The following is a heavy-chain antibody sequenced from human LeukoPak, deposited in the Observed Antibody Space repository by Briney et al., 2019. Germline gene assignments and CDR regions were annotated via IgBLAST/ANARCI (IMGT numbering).Heavy chain of an antibody. D-gene: IGHD4-17*01. J-gene: IGHJ4*02. V-gene: IGHV3-48*03. CDR1: GFTSSSYE. Sequence: GGSLRLSCAASGFTSSSYEMNWVRQAPGKGLEWVSYISSSGSTIYYADSVRGRFTISRDNAKNSLYLQMNSLRAEDTAVYYCAREHDYGDLYFDYWGQGTLVTVSS. CDR2: ISSSGSTI. CDR3: AREHDYGDLYFDY.